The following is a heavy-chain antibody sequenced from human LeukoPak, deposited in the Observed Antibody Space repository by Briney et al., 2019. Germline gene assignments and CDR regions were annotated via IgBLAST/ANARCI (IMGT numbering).Heavy chain of an antibody. J-gene: IGHJ4*02. CDR1: GFTFSSYA. V-gene: IGHV3-23*01. CDR2: ISGSGGST. CDR3: AKVVAMAQDYFDY. Sequence: PGGSLRLSYAASGFTFSSYAMSWVRQAPGKGLEWVSAISGSGGSTYYADSVKGRFTISRDNSKNTLYLQMNSLRAEDTAVYYCAKVVAMAQDYFDYWGQGTLVTVSS. D-gene: IGHD2-2*01.